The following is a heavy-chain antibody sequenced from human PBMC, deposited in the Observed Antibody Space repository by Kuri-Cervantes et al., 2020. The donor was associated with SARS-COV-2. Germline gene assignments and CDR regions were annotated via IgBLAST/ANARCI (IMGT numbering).Heavy chain of an antibody. CDR1: GGSISSGSYY. V-gene: IGHV4-61*02. CDR2: IYTSGST. D-gene: IGHD7-27*01. Sequence: SETLSLTCTVSGGSISSGSYYWSWIRQPAGKGLEWIGRIYTSGSTNYNPSLKSRVTISVDTSKNQFSLKLSSVTAADTAVYYCAGGTGDLSRSDYYYYYYMDVWGKGTTVTVSS. J-gene: IGHJ6*03. CDR3: AGGTGDLSRSDYYYYYYMDV.